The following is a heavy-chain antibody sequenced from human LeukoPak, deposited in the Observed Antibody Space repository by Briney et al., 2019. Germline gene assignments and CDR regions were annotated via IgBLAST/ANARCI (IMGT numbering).Heavy chain of an antibody. J-gene: IGHJ5*02. Sequence: PGGSLRLSCAASGFIFSTYGMHWVRQAPGKGLEWVAVISHDGGNKYYADSVKGRFTISRDNSKSTLYLQMNSLRAEDTAVYYCSGYNWLDPWGQGTLVTVSS. V-gene: IGHV3-30*03. CDR3: SGYNWLDP. D-gene: IGHD3-22*01. CDR1: GFIFSTYG. CDR2: ISHDGGNK.